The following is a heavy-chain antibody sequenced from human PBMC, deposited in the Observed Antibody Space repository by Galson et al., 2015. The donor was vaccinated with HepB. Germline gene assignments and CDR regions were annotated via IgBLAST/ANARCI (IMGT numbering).Heavy chain of an antibody. CDR2: INAGNGNT. CDR1: GYTFTSYA. V-gene: IGHV1-3*01. D-gene: IGHD3-22*01. Sequence: SVKVSCKASGYTFTSYAMHWVRQAPGQRLEWMGWINAGNGNTKYSQKFQGRVTITRDTSASTAYMELSSLRSEDTAVYYCAGDYYDSSGYYPLDYWGQGTLVTVSS. CDR3: AGDYYDSSGYYPLDY. J-gene: IGHJ4*02.